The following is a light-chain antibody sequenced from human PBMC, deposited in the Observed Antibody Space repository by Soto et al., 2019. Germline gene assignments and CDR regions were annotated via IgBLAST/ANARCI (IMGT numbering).Light chain of an antibody. Sequence: DIQMTQSPSSLSASVGDRVTITCRASQGIRDALGWYQQKPGKVPKRLIYSASSLQSGVPSRFSGSGSETEFTLTLSSLQPEEFATYYCLQHLDYPFTFGQGTRLEI. CDR1: QGIRDA. V-gene: IGKV1-17*01. J-gene: IGKJ2*01. CDR3: LQHLDYPFT. CDR2: SAS.